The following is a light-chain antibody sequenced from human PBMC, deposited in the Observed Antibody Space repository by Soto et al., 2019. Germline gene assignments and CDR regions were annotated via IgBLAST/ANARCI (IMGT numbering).Light chain of an antibody. Sequence: DVVMTQSPLSLPVTLGQPASISCRSXXXXXXXXXXXXLNWFQQRPGQSPRRLIYRVSNRDSGVPDRFSGSGSGXDFTXXISXXXXXDVGVYYCMQGAHWPRTFGQGTKVEIK. CDR1: XXXXXXXXXXX. CDR2: RVS. V-gene: IGKV2-30*01. J-gene: IGKJ1*01. CDR3: MQGAHWPRT.